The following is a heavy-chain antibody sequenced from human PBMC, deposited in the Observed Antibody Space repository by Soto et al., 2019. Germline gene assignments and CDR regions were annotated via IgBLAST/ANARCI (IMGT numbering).Heavy chain of an antibody. D-gene: IGHD2-2*01. CDR2: ISHSGNT. Sequence: QVQLQESGPGLVKPSGTLSLTCAVSGDSISGSRWWSWVRRPPGKGLERIGEISHSGNTNYNPSLKRRVTMSIDKAKNQFSLNLTSVTAADTAVYYCARVISSREEYFDYWGQGTLVTVSS. CDR3: ARVISSREEYFDY. V-gene: IGHV4-4*02. J-gene: IGHJ4*02. CDR1: GDSISGSRW.